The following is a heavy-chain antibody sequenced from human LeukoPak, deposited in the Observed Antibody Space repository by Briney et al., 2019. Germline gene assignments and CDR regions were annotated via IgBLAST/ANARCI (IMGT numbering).Heavy chain of an antibody. Sequence: TGRSLRLSCAASGFTFSSYGMHWVRQAPGKGLEWVANIKQDGSEKYYVDSVKGRFTISRDNAKNSLYLQMNSLRAEDTAVYYCARGGRWWELLGGAGDAFDIWGQGTMVTVSS. CDR2: IKQDGSEK. CDR1: GFTFSSYG. V-gene: IGHV3-7*01. J-gene: IGHJ3*02. CDR3: ARGGRWWELLGGAGDAFDI. D-gene: IGHD1-26*01.